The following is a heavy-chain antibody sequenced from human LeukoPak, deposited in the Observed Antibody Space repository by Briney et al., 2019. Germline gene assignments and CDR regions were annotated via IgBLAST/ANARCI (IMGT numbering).Heavy chain of an antibody. Sequence: SVKVSCKASGYTFTSYDINWVRQAPGQGLEWMGGIIPIFGTANYAQKFQGRVTITADESTSTAYMELSSLRSEDTAVYYCARDSLPRNYYDSSGYAFDIWGQGTMVTVSS. CDR1: GYTFTSYD. J-gene: IGHJ3*02. D-gene: IGHD3-22*01. V-gene: IGHV1-69*13. CDR2: IIPIFGTA. CDR3: ARDSLPRNYYDSSGYAFDI.